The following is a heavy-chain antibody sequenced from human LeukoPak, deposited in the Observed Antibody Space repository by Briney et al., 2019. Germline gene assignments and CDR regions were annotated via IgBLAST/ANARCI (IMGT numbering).Heavy chain of an antibody. CDR2: ISYDGSNK. CDR3: AKDQGYYGSGSYKEYFQH. J-gene: IGHJ1*01. D-gene: IGHD3-10*01. V-gene: IGHV3-30*18. Sequence: PGRSLRLSCAASGFTFSSYGMHWVRQAPGKGLEWVAVISYDGSNKYYADSVKGRFTISRDNSKNTLYLQMNSLRAEDTAVYYCAKDQGYYGSGSYKEYFQHWGQGTLVTVSS. CDR1: GFTFSSYG.